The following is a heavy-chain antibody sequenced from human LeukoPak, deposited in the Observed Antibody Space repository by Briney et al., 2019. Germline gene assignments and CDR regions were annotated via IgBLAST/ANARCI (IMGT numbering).Heavy chain of an antibody. CDR3: ARHDVLRFLEWLSHFDY. D-gene: IGHD3-3*01. V-gene: IGHV4-39*01. CDR2: IYHSGTT. CDR1: GASISSYY. Sequence: PSETLSLTCTVSGASISSYYWGWIRQPPGKGLEWIGSIYHSGTTHYNPSLKSRVTISIDTSKNQFSLKLSSVSAADTAVYYCARHDVLRFLEWLSHFDYWGQGTLVTVSS. J-gene: IGHJ4*02.